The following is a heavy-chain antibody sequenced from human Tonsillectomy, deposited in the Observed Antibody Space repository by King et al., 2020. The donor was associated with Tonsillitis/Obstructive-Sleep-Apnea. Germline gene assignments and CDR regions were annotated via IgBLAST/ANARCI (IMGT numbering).Heavy chain of an antibody. J-gene: IGHJ3*02. CDR3: ARKTGYNLGAFDI. Sequence: VQLVESGGGVVQPGRSLRLSCAASGFTFCNFGMHWVRQAPGKGLEWVAFIWNDGSHKYYADSVKGRFTISRDNSKNTLYLQMNSLRAEDTAVYFCARKTGYNLGAFDIWGQGTMVTVSS. CDR2: IWNDGSHK. CDR1: GFTFCNFG. D-gene: IGHD5-24*01. V-gene: IGHV3-33*01.